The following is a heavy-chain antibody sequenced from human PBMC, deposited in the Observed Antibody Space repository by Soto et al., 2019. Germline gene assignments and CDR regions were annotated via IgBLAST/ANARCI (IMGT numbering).Heavy chain of an antibody. CDR2: IWANGSNK. Sequence: GGSLRLSCEASGFTFRNYDMHWVRQRPGKGLEWVAVIWANGSNKYYLDSVKGRFTISRDDAKDTFSLQMNTLRADATAVYFYSREFVVRGRPLGKDLWGQGTQVTVSS. D-gene: IGHD1-26*01. V-gene: IGHV3-33*08. CDR3: SREFVVRGRPLGKDL. J-gene: IGHJ4*01. CDR1: GFTFRNYD.